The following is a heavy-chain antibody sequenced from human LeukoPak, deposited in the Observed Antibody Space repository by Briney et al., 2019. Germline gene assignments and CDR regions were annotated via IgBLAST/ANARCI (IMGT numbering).Heavy chain of an antibody. Sequence: SETLSLTCTVSGGSISSYYWSWIRQPPGKGLEWIGYIYYSGSTNYNPSLKSRVTISVDTSKNQSSLKLSSVTAADTAVYYCARAYILTGYYGGSWYDFDYWGQGTLVTVSS. CDR1: GGSISSYY. D-gene: IGHD3-9*01. CDR2: IYYSGST. CDR3: ARAYILTGYYGGSWYDFDY. J-gene: IGHJ4*02. V-gene: IGHV4-59*01.